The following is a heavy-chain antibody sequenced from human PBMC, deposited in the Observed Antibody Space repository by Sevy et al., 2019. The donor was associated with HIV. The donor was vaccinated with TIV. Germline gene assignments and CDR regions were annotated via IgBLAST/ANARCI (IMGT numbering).Heavy chain of an antibody. CDR3: ARDPTIFGLVSGYCDY. CDR2: RANEGNVY. CDR1: GFPFGTYA. V-gene: IGHV3-30-3*01. D-gene: IGHD3-3*02. Sequence: AGSLRLSCAASGFPFGTYAMHWVRQAPGKELEWLGVRANEGNVYDSADSVKGRFTISRDNSRNTLSLQMHHLRVDATAVYYCARDPTIFGLVSGYCDYWGQGTLVTVSS. J-gene: IGHJ4*02.